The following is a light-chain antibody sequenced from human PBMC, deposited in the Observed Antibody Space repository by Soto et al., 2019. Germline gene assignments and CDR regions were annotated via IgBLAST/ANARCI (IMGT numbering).Light chain of an antibody. V-gene: IGLV2-8*01. CDR3: SSYSASNNSYFV. Sequence: QSVLTQPPSASGSPGQSVTISCTGTSSDVGGYNYVSWYQQYPGRAPKLMIYEVTNRPSGVPDRFSGSKSGNTASLTVSGLQAEDEADYYCSSYSASNNSYFVFGGGTKLTVL. CDR2: EVT. J-gene: IGLJ3*02. CDR1: SSDVGGYNY.